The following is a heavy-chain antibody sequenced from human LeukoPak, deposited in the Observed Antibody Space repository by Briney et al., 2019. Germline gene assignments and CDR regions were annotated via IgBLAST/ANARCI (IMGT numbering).Heavy chain of an antibody. V-gene: IGHV3-33*03. J-gene: IGHJ4*02. Sequence: PGRSLRLSCAASGFTFSNSGMHWVRQAPGKGLEWVAGVWFGENSQYYVDSVKGRFTISRDNSKNALSLQMNSLRVEDTAVYFCAKAGRDTSHYFFDHWGQGTPVTVSS. CDR1: GFTFSNSG. CDR3: AKAGRDTSHYFFDH. CDR2: VWFGENSQ.